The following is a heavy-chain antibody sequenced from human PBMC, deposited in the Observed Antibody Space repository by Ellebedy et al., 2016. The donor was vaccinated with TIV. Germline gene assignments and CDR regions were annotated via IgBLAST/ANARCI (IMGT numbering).Heavy chain of an antibody. D-gene: IGHD2-2*01. CDR3: ARAPGYCSSTSCYAYYGMDV. Sequence: ASVKVSXKASGYTFTSYYMRWVRQAPGQGLEWMGWINPNSGGTNYAQKFQGWVTMTRDTSISTAYMELSRLRSDDTAVYYCARAPGYCSSTSCYAYYGMDVWGQGTTATVSS. J-gene: IGHJ6*02. CDR2: INPNSGGT. V-gene: IGHV1-2*04. CDR1: GYTFTSYY.